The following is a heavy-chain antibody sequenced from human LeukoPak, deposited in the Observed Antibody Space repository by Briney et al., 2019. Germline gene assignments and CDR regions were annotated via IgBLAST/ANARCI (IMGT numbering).Heavy chain of an antibody. CDR1: GGSISSGNY. D-gene: IGHD6-13*01. CDR3: ARHFSPYSSSWYEGEVGDFDY. CDR2: IYTSGST. Sequence: SSETLSLTCTVSGGSISSGNYWSWIRQPAGKGLEWIGRIYTSGSTNYNPSLKSRVTISVDTSKNQFSLKLSSVTAADTAVYYCARHFSPYSSSWYEGEVGDFDYWGQGTLVTVSS. J-gene: IGHJ4*02. V-gene: IGHV4-61*02.